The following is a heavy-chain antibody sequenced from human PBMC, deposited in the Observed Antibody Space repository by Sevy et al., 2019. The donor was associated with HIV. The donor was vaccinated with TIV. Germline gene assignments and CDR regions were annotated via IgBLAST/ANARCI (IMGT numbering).Heavy chain of an antibody. CDR1: GGSISSYY. CDR3: ARRGKGDGSGYFNWFDP. Sequence: SETLSLTCTVSGGSISSYYWSWIRQPPGKGLEWIGYIYYSGSTNYNPSLKSRVTISVDRSKNQFSLKLSSVTAADTAVYYCARRGKGDGSGYFNWFDPWGQGTLVTVSS. CDR2: IYYSGST. D-gene: IGHD3-22*01. V-gene: IGHV4-59*08. J-gene: IGHJ5*02.